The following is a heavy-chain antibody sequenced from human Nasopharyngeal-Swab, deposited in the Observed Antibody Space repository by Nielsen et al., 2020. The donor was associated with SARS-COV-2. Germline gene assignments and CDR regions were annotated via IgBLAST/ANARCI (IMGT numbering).Heavy chain of an antibody. J-gene: IGHJ4*02. CDR1: CGSISSGGYY. Sequence: LRLSCTFSCGSISSGGYYWSWIRQHPGKGLEWIGYIYYSGSTYYNPSLKSRVTISVDTSKNQFSLKLSSVTAADTAVYYCARDLGGLLVATGGTDYWGQGTLVTVSS. CDR2: IYYSGST. CDR3: ARDLGGLLVATGGTDY. D-gene: IGHD5-12*01. V-gene: IGHV4-31*03.